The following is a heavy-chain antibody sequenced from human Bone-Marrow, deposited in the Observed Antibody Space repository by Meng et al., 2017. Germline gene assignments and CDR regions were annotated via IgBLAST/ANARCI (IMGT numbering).Heavy chain of an antibody. V-gene: IGHV3-74*01. CDR3: ARFTPFDY. Sequence: GEAGGALVQPGGSLILSCTAPGFTFSSYWMHWVRQAPGKGPVWVSRINTDGSSTDYADSVKGRFTISRDNAKNTLYLQMNSLRAEDTAMYYCARFTPFDYWGQGTLVTVSS. CDR2: INTDGSST. J-gene: IGHJ4*02. CDR1: GFTFSSYW.